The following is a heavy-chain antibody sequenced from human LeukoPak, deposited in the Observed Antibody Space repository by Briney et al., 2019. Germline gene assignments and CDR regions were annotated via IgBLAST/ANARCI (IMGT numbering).Heavy chain of an antibody. D-gene: IGHD4-11*01. J-gene: IGHJ4*02. CDR1: GYSLSSGYY. Sequence: SETLSLTCTVSGYSLSSGYYWGWIRQPPGKGLEWIGSVDHSGGTYYNPSLRSRVSISVDTSKNQFSLKLSSVAAADTAVYYCARGLQLDYWGQGTLVTVSS. V-gene: IGHV4-38-2*02. CDR2: VDHSGGT. CDR3: ARGLQLDY.